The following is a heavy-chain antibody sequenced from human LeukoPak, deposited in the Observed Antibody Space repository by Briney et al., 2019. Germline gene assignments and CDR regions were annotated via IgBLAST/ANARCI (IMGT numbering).Heavy chain of an antibody. V-gene: IGHV4-34*01. CDR1: GGSFSNYY. Sequence: SETLSLTCAVYGGSFSNYYWSWIRQPPGKGLEWIGEINDGGRTNYNPSLMSRVTVSVDTSKNQFSLRLTSVTATDTAVYYCAGRWNYGRNYYIDVWGKGATVSVSS. CDR2: INDGGRT. CDR3: AGRWNYGRNYYIDV. J-gene: IGHJ6*03. D-gene: IGHD1-7*01.